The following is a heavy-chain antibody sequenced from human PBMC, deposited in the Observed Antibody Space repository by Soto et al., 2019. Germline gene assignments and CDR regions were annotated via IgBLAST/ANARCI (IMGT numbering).Heavy chain of an antibody. CDR1: GGSITSANW. V-gene: IGHV4-4*02. Sequence: SETLSLTCAVSGGSITSANWWTWVRQPPGGGLEWIGEISHSGITNYKASLKGRVTMSVDKTKNDVSLKLTSVTAADTAVYYCARVLRGWFDPWGQGTPVTVSS. CDR2: ISHSGIT. CDR3: ARVLRGWFDP. J-gene: IGHJ5*02.